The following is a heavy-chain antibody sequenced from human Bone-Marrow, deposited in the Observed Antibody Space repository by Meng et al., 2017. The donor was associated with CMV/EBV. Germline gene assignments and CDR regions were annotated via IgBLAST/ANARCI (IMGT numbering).Heavy chain of an antibody. CDR3: ARSHYYDFWSDLYA. CDR1: GGSISSYH. CDR2: IYYSGST. Sequence: SETLSLTCTVSGGSISSYHWSWIRQPPGKGLEWIGYIYYSGSTNYNPSLKSRVTISVDTSKNQFSLKLSSVTAADTAVYYCARSHYYDFWSDLYAWGQGTLVTVYS. J-gene: IGHJ5*02. D-gene: IGHD3-3*01. V-gene: IGHV4-59*01.